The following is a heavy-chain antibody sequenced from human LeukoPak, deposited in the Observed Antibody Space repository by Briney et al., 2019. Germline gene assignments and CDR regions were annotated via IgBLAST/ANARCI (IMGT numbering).Heavy chain of an antibody. CDR1: GFRFSNYW. D-gene: IGHD3-22*01. CDR2: IWYDGSNK. V-gene: IGHV3-33*08. J-gene: IGHJ4*02. Sequence: PGGSLRLSCSASGFRFSNYWMSWVRQAPGKGLEWVAVIWYDGSNKYYADSVKGRFTISRDNSKNTLYLQMNSLRAEDTAVYYCARDDSSGYFFDYWGQGTLVTVSS. CDR3: ARDDSSGYFFDY.